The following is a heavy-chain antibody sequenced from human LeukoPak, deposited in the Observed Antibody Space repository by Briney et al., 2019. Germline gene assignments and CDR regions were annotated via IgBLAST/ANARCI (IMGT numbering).Heavy chain of an antibody. CDR1: GGSISSSSYY. CDR2: IYYSGST. V-gene: IGHV4-39*01. Sequence: SETLSLTCTVSGGSISSSSYYWGWIRQPPGKGLEWIGSIYYSGSTYYNPSLKSRVTISVDTSKNQFSLKLSSVTAADTAVYYCARAYSGSYFDYWGQGTLVTVSS. J-gene: IGHJ4*02. D-gene: IGHD1-26*01. CDR3: ARAYSGSYFDY.